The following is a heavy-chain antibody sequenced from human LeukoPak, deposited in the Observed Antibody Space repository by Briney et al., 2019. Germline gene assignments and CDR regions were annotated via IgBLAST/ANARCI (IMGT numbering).Heavy chain of an antibody. D-gene: IGHD6-25*01. CDR3: VRGPHIAATSY. CDR1: GFSFNNXR. V-gene: IGHV3-7*03. Sequence: PGGSLRLSCVASGFSFNNXRMTWVRQAPGKGLEWVANIKQDGSEKQYVDSVKGRFAISRDNAKKSLYLQINTLRAEDTAVYYCVRGPHIAATSYWGQGTLVTVSS. J-gene: IGHJ4*02. CDR2: IKQDGSEK.